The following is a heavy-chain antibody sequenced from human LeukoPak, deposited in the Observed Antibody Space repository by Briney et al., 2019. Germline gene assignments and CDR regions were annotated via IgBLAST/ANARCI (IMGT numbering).Heavy chain of an antibody. CDR2: ISSTGNTI. CDR3: ARRGSSSRYYFDY. V-gene: IGHV3-48*03. CDR1: GFTFSSYE. D-gene: IGHD6-13*01. Sequence: PGGSLRLSCAASGFTFSSYEMNWVRQAPGKGLEWVSYISSTGNTIYYADSVKGRFTISRDDATNSVSLQMNSLRADDTAVYYCARRGSSSRYYFDYWGQGTPVTVSS. J-gene: IGHJ4*02.